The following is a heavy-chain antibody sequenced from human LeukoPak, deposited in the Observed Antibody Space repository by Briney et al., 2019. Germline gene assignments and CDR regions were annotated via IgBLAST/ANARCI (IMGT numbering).Heavy chain of an antibody. J-gene: IGHJ5*02. D-gene: IGHD2-2*01. CDR3: ARALDIVVVPAARVASWFDP. CDR1: GGSISSTNYY. Sequence: SETLSLTCPVSGGSISSTNYYWGWIRQPPGKGLEWIGSIYYSGSTYYNPSLKSRVTISIDTSKNQFSLKLTSVTAADTSVYYCARALDIVVVPAARVASWFDPWGQGTLVTVSS. V-gene: IGHV4-39*01. CDR2: IYYSGST.